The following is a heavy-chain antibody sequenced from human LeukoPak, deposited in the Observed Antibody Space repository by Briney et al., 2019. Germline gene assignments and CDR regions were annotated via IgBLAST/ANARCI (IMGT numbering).Heavy chain of an antibody. CDR2: ISSSSSYI. Sequence: GGSLRLSCAASGFTFSSYSMNWVRQAPGKGLEWDSSISSSSSYIYYADSVKGRFTISRDNAKNSLYLQMNSLRAEDTAVYYCASPGGLPATANWGQGTLVTVSS. D-gene: IGHD2-2*01. CDR3: ASPGGLPATAN. J-gene: IGHJ4*02. CDR1: GFTFSSYS. V-gene: IGHV3-21*01.